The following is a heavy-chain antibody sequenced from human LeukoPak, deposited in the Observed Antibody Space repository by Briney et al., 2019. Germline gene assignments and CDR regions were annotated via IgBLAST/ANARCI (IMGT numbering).Heavy chain of an antibody. J-gene: IGHJ4*02. CDR2: INRDGSDT. D-gene: IGHD3-10*01. V-gene: IGHV3-74*01. Sequence: GGSLRLSCAASGFTFNSYYMNWVRQAPGKGLVWVSRINRDGSDTIYADSVKGRFTISRDNAKNTLFLQVNSLRAEDTAVYYCAREDFGVDFWGQGTQVTVSS. CDR1: GFTFNSYY. CDR3: AREDFGVDF.